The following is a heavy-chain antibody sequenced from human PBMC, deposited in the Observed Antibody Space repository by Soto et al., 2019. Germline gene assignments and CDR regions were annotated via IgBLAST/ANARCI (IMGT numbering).Heavy chain of an antibody. D-gene: IGHD4-4*01. J-gene: IGHJ6*02. Sequence: PSETLSLTCAVSGGSISSGGYSWSWIRQPPGKGLEWIGYIYHSGSTYYNPSLKSRVTISVDRSKNQFSLKLSSVTAADTAVYYCARGPPRPYTNYRYYYYYDMDVWGQGTTVTVSS. CDR1: GGSISSGGYS. V-gene: IGHV4-30-2*01. CDR2: IYHSGST. CDR3: ARGPPRPYTNYRYYYYYDMDV.